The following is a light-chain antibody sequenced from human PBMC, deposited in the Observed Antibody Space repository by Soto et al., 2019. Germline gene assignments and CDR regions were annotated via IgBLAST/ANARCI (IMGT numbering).Light chain of an antibody. V-gene: IGKV1-39*01. J-gene: IGKJ1*01. CDR2: AAS. CDR1: QSIIRY. Sequence: DIQMTQSPSSLSASVGDRFTVTCRASQSIIRYLNWYQQKPGKAPKVLIYAASSLQSGVPSRFSGSGSGTDFTLTISTLQPEDFATYYCQQSYSTPWTFGQGTKVDIK. CDR3: QQSYSTPWT.